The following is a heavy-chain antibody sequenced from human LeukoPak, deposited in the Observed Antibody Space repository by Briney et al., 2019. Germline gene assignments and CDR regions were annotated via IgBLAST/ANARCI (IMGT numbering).Heavy chain of an antibody. J-gene: IGHJ1*01. Sequence: PGVSLRLSCAASGFTFSSYWMSWVRQAPGKGLEWVANIKQDGSEKYYVDSVKGRFTISRDNAKNSLYLQMNSLRAEDTAVYYSSLEGSSWYRYFQHWGQGTLVTVSS. CDR3: SLEGSSWYRYFQH. CDR1: GFTFSSYW. CDR2: IKQDGSEK. V-gene: IGHV3-7*05. D-gene: IGHD6-13*01.